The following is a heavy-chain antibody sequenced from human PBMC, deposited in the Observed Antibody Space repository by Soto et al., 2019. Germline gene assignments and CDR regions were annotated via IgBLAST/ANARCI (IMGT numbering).Heavy chain of an antibody. CDR2: TYYRSKWYN. Sequence: SQTLSLTCAISGDSVSSNSAAWNWIRQSPSRGLEWLGRTYYRSKWYNDYAVSVKSRITINPDTSKNQFSLQLNSVTPEDTAVYYCARGGKSGVPADLYCYYYYGMDVWGQGTTVTVSS. D-gene: IGHD2-2*01. J-gene: IGHJ6*02. CDR1: GDSVSSNSAA. CDR3: ARGGKSGVPADLYCYYYYGMDV. V-gene: IGHV6-1*01.